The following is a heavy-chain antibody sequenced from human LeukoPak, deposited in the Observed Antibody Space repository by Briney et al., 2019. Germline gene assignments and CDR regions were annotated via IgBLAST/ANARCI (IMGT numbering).Heavy chain of an antibody. Sequence: GGSLRLSCASSGFTFSSDWMYWVRQAPGKGLVWVSRISGDGSITAYADSVKGRFTISRDNAKNSLSLQMNSLRAEDTAVYYCARELDAVRFGELSEALDYWGQGTLVTVSS. CDR2: ISGDGSIT. CDR3: ARELDAVRFGELSEALDY. J-gene: IGHJ4*02. V-gene: IGHV3-74*01. CDR1: GFTFSSDW. D-gene: IGHD3-10*01.